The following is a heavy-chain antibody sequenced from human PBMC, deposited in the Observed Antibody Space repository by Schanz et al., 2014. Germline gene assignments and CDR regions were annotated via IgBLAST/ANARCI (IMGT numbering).Heavy chain of an antibody. D-gene: IGHD1-7*01. J-gene: IGHJ4*02. CDR2: VNHGGYT. Sequence: QVQLQQWGAGLLKPSETLSLTCAFSGGSFSGYWWTWVRQSPGKGLEWIGEVNHGGYTNYNPSPKSRVTLSVDMSKKKFSLRLSSVTAADTAAYYCATWSGTRLFHNWGQGTLVTVSS. CDR3: ATWSGTRLFHN. V-gene: IGHV4-34*01. CDR1: GGSFSGYW.